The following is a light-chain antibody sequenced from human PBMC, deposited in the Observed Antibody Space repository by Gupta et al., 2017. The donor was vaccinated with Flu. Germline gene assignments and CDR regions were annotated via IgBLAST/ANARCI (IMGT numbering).Light chain of an antibody. Sequence: PSPLSASVGDRVTITCRASQDIRDDVGWYQQKPGKAPRRLIYSASTLQSEVPSRFSGSGYGTDFTLTISGLQPDDFATYYCLQHNSYPFTFGPGTKV. CDR2: SAS. V-gene: IGKV1-17*01. CDR1: QDIRDD. J-gene: IGKJ3*01. CDR3: LQHNSYPFT.